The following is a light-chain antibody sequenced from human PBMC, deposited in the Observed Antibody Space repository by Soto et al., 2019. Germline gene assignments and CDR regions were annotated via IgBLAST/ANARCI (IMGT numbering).Light chain of an antibody. CDR1: QSLHSNGINY. J-gene: IGKJ1*01. Sequence: LVVTQSPRSLPVTPGEPASMSCRASQSLHSNGINYLHWYLQKPGQSPQLLIYLGSNRASGVPDRFSGSGSGTEYTLKISGVEAEDVGVYYCMQALQKPSTFGQGTKVDIK. V-gene: IGKV2-28*01. CDR3: MQALQKPST. CDR2: LGS.